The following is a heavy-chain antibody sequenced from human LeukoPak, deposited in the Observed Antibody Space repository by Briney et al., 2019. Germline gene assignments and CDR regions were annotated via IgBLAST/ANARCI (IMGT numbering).Heavy chain of an antibody. V-gene: IGHV3-23*01. D-gene: IGHD1-26*01. CDR1: GFTFSSYG. Sequence: GGSLRLSCAASGFTFSSYGMSWVRQAPGKGLEWVSAISGSGGSTYYADSAKGRFTISRDNSKNTLYLQMNSLRAEDTAVYYCASRQWELTYYFDYWGQGTLVTVSS. CDR2: ISGSGGST. CDR3: ASRQWELTYYFDY. J-gene: IGHJ4*02.